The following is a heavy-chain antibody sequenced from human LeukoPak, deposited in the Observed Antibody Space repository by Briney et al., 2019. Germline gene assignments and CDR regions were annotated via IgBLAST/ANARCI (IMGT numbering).Heavy chain of an antibody. Sequence: SETLSLTCTVSGGSISSGGYYWSWIRQPPGKGLEWIGYIYHSGSTYYNPSLKSRVTISVDRSKNQFSLKLSSVTAADTAVYYCARAGGYCSSTSCYQDYWDQGTLVTVSS. CDR1: GGSISSGGYY. V-gene: IGHV4-30-2*01. D-gene: IGHD2-2*01. CDR2: IYHSGST. CDR3: ARAGGYCSSTSCYQDY. J-gene: IGHJ4*02.